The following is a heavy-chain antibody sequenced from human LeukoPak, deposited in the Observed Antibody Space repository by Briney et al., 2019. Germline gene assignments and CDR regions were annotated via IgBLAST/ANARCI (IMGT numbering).Heavy chain of an antibody. CDR1: GGTFSSYA. Sequence: GASVKVSCKASGGTFSSYAISWVRQAPGQGLEWMGGIIPIFGTANCAQKFQGRVTITADESTSTAYMELSSLRSEDTAVYYCATVYCSSTSCYPLAAFDIWGQGTMVTVSS. CDR3: ATVYCSSTSCYPLAAFDI. CDR2: IIPIFGTA. D-gene: IGHD2-2*01. V-gene: IGHV1-69*13. J-gene: IGHJ3*02.